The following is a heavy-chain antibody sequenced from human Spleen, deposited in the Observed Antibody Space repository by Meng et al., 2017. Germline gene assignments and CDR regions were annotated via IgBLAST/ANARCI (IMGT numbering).Heavy chain of an antibody. D-gene: IGHD6-19*01. Sequence: ASVKVSCKASGYTFTSYGISWVRQAPGQGLEWMGWISAYNGNTNYAQKLQGRVTMTTDTSTSTAYMELRSLRSDDTAVYYCARDSQWLAYYYDGMDVWGQGTTVTVSS. CDR3: ARDSQWLAYYYDGMDV. J-gene: IGHJ6*02. CDR2: ISAYNGNT. V-gene: IGHV1-18*01. CDR1: GYTFTSYG.